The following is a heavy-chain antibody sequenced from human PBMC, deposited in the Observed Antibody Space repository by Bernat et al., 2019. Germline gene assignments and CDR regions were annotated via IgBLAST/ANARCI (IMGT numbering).Heavy chain of an antibody. Sequence: EVQLVESGGGLVKPGGSLRLSCAASGFTFSSYSMNWVRQAPGKGLEWVSSISSSSSYIDYANSVKGRFTISRDNAKNSLYLQMNSLGAEDTAVYYCGRDSGYDYWGQGTLVTVSS. CDR3: GRDSGYDY. D-gene: IGHD5-12*01. J-gene: IGHJ4*02. CDR1: GFTFSSYS. CDR2: ISSSSSYI. V-gene: IGHV3-21*01.